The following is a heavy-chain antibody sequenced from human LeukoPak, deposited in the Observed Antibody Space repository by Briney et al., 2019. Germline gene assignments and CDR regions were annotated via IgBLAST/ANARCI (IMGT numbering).Heavy chain of an antibody. Sequence: ASVKVSCKASGYTFTNYYMHWVRQAPGQGLEWMGWISAYNGNTNYAQKLQGRVTMTTDTSTSTAYMELRSLRSDDTDVYYCASWVLAAAGQYNWFDPWGQGTLVTVSS. D-gene: IGHD6-13*01. CDR2: ISAYNGNT. J-gene: IGHJ5*02. CDR1: GYTFTNYY. V-gene: IGHV1-18*04. CDR3: ASWVLAAAGQYNWFDP.